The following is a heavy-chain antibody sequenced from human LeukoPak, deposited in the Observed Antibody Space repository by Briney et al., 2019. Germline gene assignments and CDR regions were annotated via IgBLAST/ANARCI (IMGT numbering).Heavy chain of an antibody. Sequence: PGGSLRLSCAASGFTFSSYGMHWVRQAPGKGLEWVAVISYDGSNKYYADSVKGRFTISRDNSKNTLYLQMNSLRAEDTAVYYCAKDYLRYDSRGSTDYWGQGTLVTVSS. V-gene: IGHV3-30*18. CDR2: ISYDGSNK. D-gene: IGHD3-22*01. J-gene: IGHJ4*02. CDR1: GFTFSSYG. CDR3: AKDYLRYDSRGSTDY.